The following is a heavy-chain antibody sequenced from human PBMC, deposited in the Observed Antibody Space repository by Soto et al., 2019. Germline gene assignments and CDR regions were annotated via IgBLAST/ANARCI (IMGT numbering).Heavy chain of an antibody. CDR1: GFTSWDYD. V-gene: IGHV3-11*01. Sequence: PGGSLRLSCAASGFTSWDYDMSWIRQAPGKGLEWVSYISRSGNTMYYGDYVKGRITISRDNAENSVFLQMISLRAEDTAVYYCVREGRSSTSCNTGCAFDIWGQGTMVTGSS. CDR2: ISRSGNTM. D-gene: IGHD2-2*02. CDR3: VREGRSSTSCNTGCAFDI. J-gene: IGHJ3*02.